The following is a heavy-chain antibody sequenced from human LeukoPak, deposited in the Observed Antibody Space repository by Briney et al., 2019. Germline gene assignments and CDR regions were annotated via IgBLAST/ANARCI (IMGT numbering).Heavy chain of an antibody. D-gene: IGHD3-9*01. Sequence: ASVKVSCKASGYIFIGYYIHWVRQAPGQGLEWMGWMNPNSGGTNYVQKFQGRVTMTRDTSISTAYMELSSLRSDDTAVYYCARAFDYDILTGYYMYFQHWGQGTLVTVSS. J-gene: IGHJ1*01. CDR2: MNPNSGGT. V-gene: IGHV1-2*02. CDR1: GYIFIGYY. CDR3: ARAFDYDILTGYYMYFQH.